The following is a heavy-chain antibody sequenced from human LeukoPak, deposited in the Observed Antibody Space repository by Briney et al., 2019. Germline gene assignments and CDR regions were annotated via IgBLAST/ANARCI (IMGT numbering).Heavy chain of an antibody. D-gene: IGHD3-22*01. V-gene: IGHV3-7*01. J-gene: IGHJ5*02. Sequence: GGSLRLSCAASGFTFSSYWMTWVRQAPGKWLEWVANINQNGSETYYVDSVKSRFTMSRDNAKNSLYLQMNGLRAADTAVYYCARKKYYYDTSTYGWFDPWGQGTLVTVSS. CDR3: ARKKYYYDTSTYGWFDP. CDR2: INQNGSET. CDR1: GFTFSSYW.